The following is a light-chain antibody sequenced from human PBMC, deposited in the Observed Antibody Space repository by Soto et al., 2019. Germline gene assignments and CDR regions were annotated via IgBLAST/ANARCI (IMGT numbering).Light chain of an antibody. Sequence: EIVMTQSPVTLSVSPGERATLSFRASQSVRSNLAWYQQKPGQAPRLLMYDASTRATGIPARFSGSGSGTEFTLTISSLQSEDFAVYYCQQYNYWPPWTFGQGTKVDIK. J-gene: IGKJ1*01. CDR3: QQYNYWPPWT. CDR1: QSVRSN. V-gene: IGKV3-15*01. CDR2: DAS.